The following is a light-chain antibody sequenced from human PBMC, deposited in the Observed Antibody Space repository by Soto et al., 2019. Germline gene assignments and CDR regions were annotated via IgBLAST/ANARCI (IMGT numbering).Light chain of an antibody. CDR2: GAS. CDR1: QSVSNN. J-gene: IGKJ1*01. CDR3: QQYNNWPRT. V-gene: IGKV3-15*01. Sequence: IVMTQSTATLSVSPGERSTLSCRASQSVSNNYLAWYQQKPGQAPRLLIYGASTRATGIPARFSGSGSGTEYTLTISSLQSEDFAVYYCQQYNNWPRTFGQGTKVDIK.